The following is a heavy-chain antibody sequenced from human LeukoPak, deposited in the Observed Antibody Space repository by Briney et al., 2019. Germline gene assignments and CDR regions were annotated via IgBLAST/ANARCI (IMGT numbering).Heavy chain of an antibody. CDR1: GFTFSSYA. CDR3: AREIVSAVAGNFDY. CDR2: ISYDGSNK. Sequence: GRSLRLSCAASGFTFSSYAMHWVRQAPGKGLEWVAVISYDGSNKYYADSVKGRFTISRDNAKNSLYLEMNSLRAEDTAVYYCAREIVSAVAGNFDYWGQGTLVTVSS. J-gene: IGHJ4*02. D-gene: IGHD6-19*01. V-gene: IGHV3-30*07.